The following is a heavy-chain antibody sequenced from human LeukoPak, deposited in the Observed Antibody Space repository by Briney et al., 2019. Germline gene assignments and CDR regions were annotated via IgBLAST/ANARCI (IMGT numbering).Heavy chain of an antibody. CDR2: IIPIFGTA. Sequence: SVKASCKASGGTFSSYAISWVRQAPGQGLEWMGGIIPIFGTANYAQKFQGRVTITADESTSTAYMELSSLRSEDTAVYYCARDYGGNLAFDIWGQGTMVTVSS. V-gene: IGHV1-69*13. CDR1: GGTFSSYA. J-gene: IGHJ3*02. CDR3: ARDYGGNLAFDI. D-gene: IGHD4-23*01.